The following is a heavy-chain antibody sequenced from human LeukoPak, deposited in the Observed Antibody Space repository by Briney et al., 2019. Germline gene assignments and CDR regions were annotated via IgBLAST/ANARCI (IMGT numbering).Heavy chain of an antibody. J-gene: IGHJ4*02. V-gene: IGHV3-48*01. Sequence: GGSLRLSCAASEFTFSSYNMNWVRQAPGKGLEWVSYISSTGDTIYYADSVKGRFTISRDNAKNSLFLQMNRLRAEDSALYYCASPYGEILDYWGQGTLVTVSS. D-gene: IGHD4-17*01. CDR3: ASPYGEILDY. CDR1: EFTFSSYN. CDR2: ISSTGDTI.